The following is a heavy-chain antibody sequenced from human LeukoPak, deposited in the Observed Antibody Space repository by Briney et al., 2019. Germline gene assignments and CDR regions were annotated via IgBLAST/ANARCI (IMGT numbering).Heavy chain of an antibody. J-gene: IGHJ6*02. CDR2: INHSGST. Sequence: SETLSLTCAVYGGSFSGYYWSWIRQPPGKGLEWIGEINHSGSTNYNPSLKSRVTISVDTSKNQFSLKPSSVTAADTAVYYCARGKYGYGYLYYYGMDVWGQGTTVTVSS. D-gene: IGHD5-18*01. V-gene: IGHV4-34*01. CDR3: ARGKYGYGYLYYYGMDV. CDR1: GGSFSGYY.